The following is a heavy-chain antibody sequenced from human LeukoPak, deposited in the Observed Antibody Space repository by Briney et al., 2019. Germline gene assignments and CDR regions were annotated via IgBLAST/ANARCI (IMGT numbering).Heavy chain of an antibody. J-gene: IGHJ5*02. CDR1: GGSISSYY. V-gene: IGHV4-59*01. CDR2: IYYSGST. D-gene: IGHD2-15*01. Sequence: SETLSLTCCVSGGSISSYYWSWIRQPPGKGLEWIGYIYYSGSTNYNPSLKSRVTISVDTSKNQFSLKLSSVTAADTAVYYCARAPVAATYWFDPWGQGTLVTVSS. CDR3: ARAPVAATYWFDP.